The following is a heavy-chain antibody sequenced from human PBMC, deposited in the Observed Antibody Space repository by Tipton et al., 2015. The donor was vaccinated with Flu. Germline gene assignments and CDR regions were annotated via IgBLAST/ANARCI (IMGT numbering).Heavy chain of an antibody. Sequence: TLSLTCTVSGYSISSGYYWGWIRQPPGKGLEWIGSIYHSGSTYYNPSLKSRVTISVDTSKNQFSLKLSSVTAADTAVYYCARGSVVDAFDNWGQGTMVTVSS. J-gene: IGHJ3*02. CDR3: ARGSVVDAFDN. CDR1: GYSISSGYY. D-gene: IGHD2-15*01. CDR2: IYHSGST. V-gene: IGHV4-38-2*02.